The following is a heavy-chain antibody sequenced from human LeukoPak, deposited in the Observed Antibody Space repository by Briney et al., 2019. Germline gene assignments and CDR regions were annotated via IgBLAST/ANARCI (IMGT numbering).Heavy chain of an antibody. J-gene: IGHJ5*02. Sequence: GGSLRLSRAASGFTFSSYAMSWVRQAPGKGLEWVSAISGSGGSTYYADSVKGRFTISRDNSKNTLYLQMNSLRAEDTAVYYCAKEAIPKYYYGSGSYGNWFDPWGQGTLVTVSS. V-gene: IGHV3-23*01. D-gene: IGHD3-10*01. CDR2: ISGSGGST. CDR3: AKEAIPKYYYGSGSYGNWFDP. CDR1: GFTFSSYA.